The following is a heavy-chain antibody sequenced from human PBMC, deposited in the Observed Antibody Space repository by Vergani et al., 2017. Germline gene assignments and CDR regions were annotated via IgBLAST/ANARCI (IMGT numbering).Heavy chain of an antibody. V-gene: IGHV3-11*01. CDR1: GFTFSDYY. CDR2: ISSSGSTI. J-gene: IGHJ5*02. CDR3: ASSTSIGVNWFDP. D-gene: IGHD3-10*01. Sequence: VQMVESGGGVVQPGRSLRLSCAASGFTFSDYYMSWIRQAPGKGLEWVSYISSSGSTIYYADSVKGRFTISRDNAKNSLYLQMNSLRAEDTAVYYCASSTSIGVNWFDPWGQGTLVTVSS.